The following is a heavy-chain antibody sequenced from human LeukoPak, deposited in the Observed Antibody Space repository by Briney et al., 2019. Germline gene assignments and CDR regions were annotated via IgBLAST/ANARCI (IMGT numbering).Heavy chain of an antibody. CDR1: GFTFSNYA. J-gene: IGHJ2*01. Sequence: GGSLRLSCAASGFTFSNYAMTLVRQAPGKGLDWVAVIRYSGELTYHADSVQGRFTISRDNSKNTLHLQMNSLRVDDAAIYYCAKDSPTTGGGPQGYFDLWGRGTLVTVSS. V-gene: IGHV3-23*01. CDR3: AKDSPTTGGGPQGYFDL. D-gene: IGHD4-17*01. CDR2: IRYSGELT.